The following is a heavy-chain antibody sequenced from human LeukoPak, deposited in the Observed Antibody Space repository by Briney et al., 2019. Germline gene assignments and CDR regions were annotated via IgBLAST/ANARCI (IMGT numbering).Heavy chain of an antibody. CDR3: ARASYDSSDYEYFQH. V-gene: IGHV1-18*04. D-gene: IGHD3-22*01. J-gene: IGHJ1*01. CDR2: ISAYNGNT. CDR1: GDTFTRYY. Sequence: ASVKVSCKASGDTFTRYYIHWVRQAPGQGLEWRGWISAYNGNTNYAQKLQGRVTMTTDTSTSTAYMELRSLRSDDTAVYYCARASYDSSDYEYFQHWGQGTLVTVSS.